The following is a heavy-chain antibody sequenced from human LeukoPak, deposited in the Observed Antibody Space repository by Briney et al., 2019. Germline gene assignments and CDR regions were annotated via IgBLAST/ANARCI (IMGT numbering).Heavy chain of an antibody. V-gene: IGHV3-30-3*01. J-gene: IGHJ4*02. CDR2: ISYDGSNK. CDR1: GFTFCSYA. D-gene: IGHD3-10*01. CDR3: ARQPSWFGETIFDY. Sequence: GGSLRLSCAASGFTFCSYAMHWVRQAPGKGLEWVAVISYDGSNKYYADSVKGRFTISRDNSKNTLYLQMNSLRAEDTAVYYCARQPSWFGETIFDYWGQGTLVTVSS.